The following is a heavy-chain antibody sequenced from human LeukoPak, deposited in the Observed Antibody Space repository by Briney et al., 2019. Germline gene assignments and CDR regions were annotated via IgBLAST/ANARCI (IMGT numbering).Heavy chain of an antibody. Sequence: ASVKVSCKASGYTFTGYYMHWVRQAPGQGLEWMGWINPNSGGTNYAQKFQGRVTMTRDTSISTAYMELSRLRSDDTAVYYCARADYDFWSGYPIVYYYYMDVWGKGTTVTVSS. CDR2: INPNSGGT. V-gene: IGHV1-2*02. J-gene: IGHJ6*03. D-gene: IGHD3-3*01. CDR3: ARADYDFWSGYPIVYYYYMDV. CDR1: GYTFTGYY.